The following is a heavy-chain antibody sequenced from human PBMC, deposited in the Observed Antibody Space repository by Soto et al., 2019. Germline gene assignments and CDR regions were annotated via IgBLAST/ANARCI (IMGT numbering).Heavy chain of an antibody. CDR2: ISSSSSYI. CDR3: ARDRIAAAGLFDY. V-gene: IGHV3-21*01. J-gene: IGHJ4*02. D-gene: IGHD6-13*01. Sequence: EVQLVESGGGLVKPGGSLRLSCAASGFTFSSYSMNWVRQAPGKGLEWVSSISSSSSYIYYADSLKGRFTISRDNAKNSLYLQMNSLRAEDTAVYYCARDRIAAAGLFDYWGQGTLVTVSS. CDR1: GFTFSSYS.